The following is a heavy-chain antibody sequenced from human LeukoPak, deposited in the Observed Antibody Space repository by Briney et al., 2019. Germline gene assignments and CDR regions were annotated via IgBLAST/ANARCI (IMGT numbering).Heavy chain of an antibody. D-gene: IGHD1-26*01. CDR1: GGSLSSGGYY. CDR2: IYYSGST. J-gene: IGHJ3*02. CDR3: ARGSLVGAGDAFDI. Sequence: SQTLSLTCTVSGGSLSSGGYYWRWIRQHPGKGLEWIGYIYYSGSTYYNPSLKSRVTISVDTSKNQFSLKLSSVTAADTAVYYCARGSLVGAGDAFDIWGQGTMVTVSS. V-gene: IGHV4-31*03.